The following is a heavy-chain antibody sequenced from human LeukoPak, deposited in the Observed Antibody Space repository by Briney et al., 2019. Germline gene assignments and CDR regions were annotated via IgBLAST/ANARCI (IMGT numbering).Heavy chain of an antibody. D-gene: IGHD3-10*01. Sequence: GGSLRLSCAASGLTFSNFDLSWVRQAPGKGLEWVSVISGSGDVTYYADSVKGRFTIFRDNSNNMLYLQMNSLRVEDTAIYYCTKGLAEYVSGGYYKNRCLDPWGQGTLVTVSS. CDR1: GLTFSNFD. J-gene: IGHJ5*02. CDR3: TKGLAEYVSGGYYKNRCLDP. CDR2: ISGSGDVT. V-gene: IGHV3-23*01.